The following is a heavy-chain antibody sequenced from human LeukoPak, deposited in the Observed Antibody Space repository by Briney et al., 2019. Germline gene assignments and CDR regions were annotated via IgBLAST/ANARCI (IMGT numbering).Heavy chain of an antibody. CDR3: ARDRRALSFATGYYGMDV. CDR1: GFTFSDYY. J-gene: IGHJ6*02. Sequence: PGGSLRLSCAASGFTFSDYYMSWIRQAPGKGLEWVSYISSSSSYTNYADSVKGRFTISRDNAKNSLYLQMNSLRAEDTAVYYGARDRRALSFATGYYGMDVWGQGTTVTVSS. V-gene: IGHV3-11*05. D-gene: IGHD2-15*01. CDR2: ISSSSSYT.